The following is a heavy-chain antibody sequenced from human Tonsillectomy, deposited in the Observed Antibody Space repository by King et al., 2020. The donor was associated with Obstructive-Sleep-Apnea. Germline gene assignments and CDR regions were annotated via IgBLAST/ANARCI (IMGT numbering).Heavy chain of an antibody. J-gene: IGHJ5*02. CDR3: ARVGDWGGYSNNWFDP. D-gene: IGHD3-3*01. CDR2: IYYSGST. V-gene: IGHV4-39*07. Sequence: LQLQESGPGLVKPSETLSLTCTVSGGSISSSSYYWGWIRQPPGKGLEWIGNIYYSGSTYYNPSLKSRVTISVDTSKNQFSLKLSSVTAAETALYYCARVGDWGGYSNNWFDPWGQGTLVTVSS. CDR1: GGSISSSSYY.